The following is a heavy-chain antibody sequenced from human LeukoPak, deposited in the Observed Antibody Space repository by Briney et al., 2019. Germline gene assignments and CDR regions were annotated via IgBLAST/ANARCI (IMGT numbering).Heavy chain of an antibody. V-gene: IGHV3-7*01. CDR3: SRDYVSGSFGP. CDR1: GFTFRNYW. J-gene: IGHJ5*02. D-gene: IGHD3-10*01. CDR2: IKQDGREK. Sequence: PGGSLRLSCAASGFTFRNYWMSWVRQAPGKGLEWVANIKQDGREKYYVDSVKGRFTISRDTAKNSVYLQMNSLRAEDTAVYYCSRDYVSGSFGPWGQGTLVTVSS.